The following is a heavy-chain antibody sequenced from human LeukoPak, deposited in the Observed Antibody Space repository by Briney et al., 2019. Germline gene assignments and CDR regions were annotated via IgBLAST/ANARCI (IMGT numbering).Heavy chain of an antibody. CDR3: ARLELAAAGSRWFDP. J-gene: IGHJ5*02. CDR1: GGSFSGDF. Sequence: PSETLSLTCAVYGGSFSGDFWSWIRQSPGKGLEWLGEINHGGSTTYNPSLKSRVTISVDTSKNQFSLKLSSVTAADTAVYYCARLELAAAGSRWFDPWGQGTLVTVSS. CDR2: INHGGST. D-gene: IGHD6-13*01. V-gene: IGHV4-34*01.